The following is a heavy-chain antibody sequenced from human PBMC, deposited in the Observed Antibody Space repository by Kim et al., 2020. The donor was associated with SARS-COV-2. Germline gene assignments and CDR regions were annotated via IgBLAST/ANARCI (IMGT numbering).Heavy chain of an antibody. CDR3: VRAGSSGWEYYFDY. CDR1: GFTFSSYS. D-gene: IGHD6-19*01. J-gene: IGHJ4*02. Sequence: GGSLRLSCAASGFTFSSYSMNWVRQAPGKGLQWVSSISTSSNYFYYADSVRGRFTISRDDAKNSLYLQMNSLRAEDTAVYYCVRAGSSGWEYYFDYWGQGSLVTVSS. CDR2: ISTSSNYF. V-gene: IGHV3-21*01.